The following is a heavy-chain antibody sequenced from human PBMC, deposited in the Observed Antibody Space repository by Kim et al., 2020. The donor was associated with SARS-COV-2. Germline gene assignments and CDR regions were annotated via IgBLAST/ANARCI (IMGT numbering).Heavy chain of an antibody. J-gene: IGHJ4*02. CDR2: ISPGDFVS. V-gene: IGHV5-51*01. CDR3: VVRWSDGRDILRDYFDH. Sequence: GESLKISCKTSGFKFTSYWIGWVRQTPGKGLELVGVISPGDFVSRRSPSFQGQVTMSDDKSINTVYLQWDSVQDSDSGIYYCVVRWSDGRDILRDYFDHWGQGTLVTVSS. D-gene: IGHD3-9*01. CDR1: GFKFTSYW.